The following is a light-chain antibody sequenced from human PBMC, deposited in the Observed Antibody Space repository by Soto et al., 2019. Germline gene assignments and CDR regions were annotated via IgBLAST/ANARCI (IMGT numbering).Light chain of an antibody. CDR1: QSVSTR. CDR3: QQYGSSRT. CDR2: GAS. V-gene: IGKV3-20*01. J-gene: IGKJ1*01. Sequence: IVMTQSPGTLSLSPGERATLSCRASQSVSTRLAWYQQKPGQAPRLLIYGASSRATGIPDRFSGSGSGTDFTLTISRLEPEDFAVYYCQQYGSSRTFGQGTKVDTK.